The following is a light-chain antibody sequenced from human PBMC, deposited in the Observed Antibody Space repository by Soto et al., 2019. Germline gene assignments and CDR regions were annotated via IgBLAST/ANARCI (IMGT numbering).Light chain of an antibody. Sequence: QSALTQPASVSGSPGQSITISCTGTSSDVGSYNLVSWYRQYPGKAPKLLICEVSKRPSGVSDRFSGSKSGNTASRTISGLQAEDEADYYCCSYAYSSTVSVFGSGTKLTVL. J-gene: IGLJ1*01. CDR2: EVS. CDR3: CSYAYSSTVSV. V-gene: IGLV2-23*02. CDR1: SSDVGSYNL.